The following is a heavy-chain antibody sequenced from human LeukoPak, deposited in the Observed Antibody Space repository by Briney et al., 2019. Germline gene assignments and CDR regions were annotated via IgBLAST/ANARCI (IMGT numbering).Heavy chain of an antibody. CDR2: ISYDGSNK. J-gene: IGHJ6*02. D-gene: IGHD2-2*01. CDR3: ARDRAYCSSPSCYRWGKNRIGMDV. CDR1: GFTFSSYA. V-gene: IGHV3-30-3*01. Sequence: GGSLRLSCAASGFTFSSYAMHWVRQAPGKGLEWVAVISYDGSNKYYADSVKGRFTISRDNSKNTLYLQMNSLRAEEMAVYYCARDRAYCSSPSCYRWGKNRIGMDVWGQGPRVTVSS.